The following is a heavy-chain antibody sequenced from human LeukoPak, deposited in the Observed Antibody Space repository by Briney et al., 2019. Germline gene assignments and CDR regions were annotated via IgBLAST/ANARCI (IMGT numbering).Heavy chain of an antibody. CDR2: IWYDGTSK. V-gene: IGHV3-33*01. J-gene: IGHJ4*02. CDR1: GFTFSSYG. D-gene: IGHD3-22*01. Sequence: PGRSLRLSCAASGFTFSSYGMHWVRQAPGKGLEWVALIWYDGTSKYYADSVKGRFTISRDTSRNTLYLQMNSLRTEGTAVYYCARASDHCDTNPDYWGQGTLVTVSS. CDR3: ARASDHCDTNPDY.